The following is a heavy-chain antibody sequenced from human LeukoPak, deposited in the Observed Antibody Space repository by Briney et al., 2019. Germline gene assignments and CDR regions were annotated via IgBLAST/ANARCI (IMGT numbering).Heavy chain of an antibody. CDR1: GFTFSSYS. V-gene: IGHV3-21*01. CDR3: AKDRRQQLIHSDYMDV. D-gene: IGHD6-13*01. Sequence: GGSLRLSCAASGFTFSSYSMNWVRQAPGKGLEWVSSISSSSSYIYYADSVKGRFTISRDNAKNSLYLQMNSLRAEDTAVYYCAKDRRQQLIHSDYMDVWGKGTTVTVSS. CDR2: ISSSSSYI. J-gene: IGHJ6*03.